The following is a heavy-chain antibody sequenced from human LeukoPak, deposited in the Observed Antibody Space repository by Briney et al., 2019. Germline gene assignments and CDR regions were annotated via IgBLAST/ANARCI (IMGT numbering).Heavy chain of an antibody. J-gene: IGHJ4*02. CDR2: INPSGGST. V-gene: IGHV1-46*01. CDR1: GYTFTSYY. CDR3: ARDRYSISSLYDF. Sequence: AASVKVSCKASGYTFTSYYIHWVRQAPGQGLEWMGIINPSGGSTTYAQKFQGRVTITRDTPTSTVYMVLSSLRSEDTAVYYCARDRYSISSLYDFWGQGTLVIVSS. D-gene: IGHD6-6*01.